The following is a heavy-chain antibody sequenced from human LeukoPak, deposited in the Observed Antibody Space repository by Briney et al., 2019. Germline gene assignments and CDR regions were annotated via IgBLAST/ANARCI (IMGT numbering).Heavy chain of an antibody. CDR1: GFTFSSYS. CDR3: ANGGPRASDY. J-gene: IGHJ4*02. Sequence: GGSLRLSCAASGFTFSSYSMNWVRQAPGKGLEWVSSISSSSSNIYYADSVKGRFTISRDNAKNSLYLQMNSLRVEDTAVYYCANGGPRASDYWGQGTLVTVSS. D-gene: IGHD3-10*01. CDR2: ISSSSSNI. V-gene: IGHV3-21*01.